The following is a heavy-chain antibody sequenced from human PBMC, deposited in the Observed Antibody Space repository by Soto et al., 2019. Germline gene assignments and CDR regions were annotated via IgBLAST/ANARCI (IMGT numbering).Heavy chain of an antibody. J-gene: IGHJ6*03. CDR2: INSDGSST. Sequence: EVQLVESGGGLVQPGGSLRLSCAASGFTFSSYWMHWVRQAPGKGLVWVSRINSDGSSTSYADSVKGRFTISRDNAKNTLDLQMSSMGAEDTAVYYCARGEVFVVVPAARPSLYYYYMDVWGKGATVTVSS. D-gene: IGHD2-2*01. CDR3: ARGEVFVVVPAARPSLYYYYMDV. CDR1: GFTFSSYW. V-gene: IGHV3-74*01.